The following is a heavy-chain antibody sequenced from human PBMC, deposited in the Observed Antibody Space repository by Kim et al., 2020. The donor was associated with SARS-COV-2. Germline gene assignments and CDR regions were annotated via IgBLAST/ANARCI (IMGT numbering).Heavy chain of an antibody. CDR1: GGTFSSYA. V-gene: IGHV1-69*04. CDR3: ASPHCSGGSCTNYYGMDV. D-gene: IGHD2-15*01. Sequence: SVKVSCKASGGTFSSYAISWVRQAPGQGLEWMGRIIPILGIANYAQKFQGRVTITADKSTSTAYMELSSLRSEDTAVYYCASPHCSGGSCTNYYGMDVWGQGTTVTVSS. CDR2: IIPILGIA. J-gene: IGHJ6*02.